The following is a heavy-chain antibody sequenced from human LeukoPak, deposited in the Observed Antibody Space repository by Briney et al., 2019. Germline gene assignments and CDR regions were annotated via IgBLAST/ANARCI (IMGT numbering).Heavy chain of an antibody. CDR2: ISYDGSNK. J-gene: IGHJ6*02. V-gene: IGHV3-30*14. CDR3: ARDGVRVAGTDTAMATEYYYYGMDV. CDR1: GFTFSSYA. D-gene: IGHD5-18*01. Sequence: GRSLRLSCAASGFTFSSYAMHWVRQAPGKGLEWVAVISYDGSNKYYADSVKGRFTISRDNSKNTLYLQMNSLRAEDTAVYYCARDGVRVAGTDTAMATEYYYYGMDVWGQGTTVTVSS.